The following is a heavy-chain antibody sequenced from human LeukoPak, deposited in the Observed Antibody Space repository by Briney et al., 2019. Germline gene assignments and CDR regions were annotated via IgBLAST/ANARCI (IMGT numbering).Heavy chain of an antibody. J-gene: IGHJ3*02. Sequence: PSETLSLTCAVYGGSFSGYYWSWIRQPPGKGLEWIGEINHSGSTNYNPSLKSRVTISVDTSKNQFSLKLSSVTAADTAVYYCARGCGSSDAFDIWGQGTMVTGSS. CDR3: ARGCGSSDAFDI. CDR2: INHSGST. CDR1: GGSFSGYY. V-gene: IGHV4-34*01. D-gene: IGHD1-26*01.